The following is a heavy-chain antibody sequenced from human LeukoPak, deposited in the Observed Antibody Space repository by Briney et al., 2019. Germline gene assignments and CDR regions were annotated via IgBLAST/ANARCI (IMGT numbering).Heavy chain of an antibody. V-gene: IGHV3-23*01. CDR2: ISASGGTT. CDR1: GFTFSSYA. Sequence: GGPLRLSCAASGFTFSSYAMSWVRQAPGKGLEWVSAISASGGTTYYADSVRGRFTISRDNSRNTLYLQINSLRAEDTALYYCAKVPVLCSGGSCYYITEAYFDYWGQGTLVTVSS. J-gene: IGHJ4*02. D-gene: IGHD2-15*01. CDR3: AKVPVLCSGGSCYYITEAYFDY.